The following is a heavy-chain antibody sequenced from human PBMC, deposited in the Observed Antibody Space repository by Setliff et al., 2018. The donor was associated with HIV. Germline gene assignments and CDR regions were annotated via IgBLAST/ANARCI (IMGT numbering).Heavy chain of an antibody. CDR2: IYHSGST. CDR3: ARESDCSSAGCHAALEWLSWNYYFGMDV. V-gene: IGHV4-38-2*02. CDR1: GYSISSGYY. J-gene: IGHJ6*02. Sequence: PSETLSLTCTVSGYSISSGYYWGWIRQPPGKGLEWIGSIYHSGSTYYNPSLKSRVTMSVDTSKNQFSLKLKPVTAADTAVYYCARESDCSSAGCHAALEWLSWNYYFGMDVWGRGTTVTVSS. D-gene: IGHD3-3*01.